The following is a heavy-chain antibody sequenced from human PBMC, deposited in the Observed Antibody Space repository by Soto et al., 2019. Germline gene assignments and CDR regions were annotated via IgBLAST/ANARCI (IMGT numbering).Heavy chain of an antibody. D-gene: IGHD2-2*02. CDR3: ARSLTEGYCTITGCYTRPLYGMDV. Sequence: ASVKFSCKASGYTFSGYYIHWLRQAPGQGLEWMGWINPNSGGTNYAQKFQGRVTVTRDTPTSTAYMELSRLTSDETAVYYCARSLTEGYCTITGCYTRPLYGMDVWGQGTTVTVS. CDR1: GYTFSGYY. V-gene: IGHV1-2*02. J-gene: IGHJ6*02. CDR2: INPNSGGT.